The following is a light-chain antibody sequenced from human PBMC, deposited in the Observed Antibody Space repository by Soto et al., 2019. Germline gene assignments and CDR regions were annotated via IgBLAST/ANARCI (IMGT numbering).Light chain of an antibody. CDR3: CSYAGSNTWV. J-gene: IGLJ3*02. CDR1: SSDVGGYNY. Sequence: QSALTQPRSVSGSPGQSVTISCNGASSDVGGYNYVSWHQQHPGKAPKLIIFAVTQRPSGVPDRFSVSKSGNTASLTISGLQADDEADYYCCSYAGSNTWVFGGGTKLTVL. CDR2: AVT. V-gene: IGLV2-11*02.